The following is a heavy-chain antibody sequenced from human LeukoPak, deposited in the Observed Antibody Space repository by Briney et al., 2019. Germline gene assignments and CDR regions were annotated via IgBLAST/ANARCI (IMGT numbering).Heavy chain of an antibody. Sequence: ASVKVSCKASGGTFSSYAISWVRQAPGQGLEWMGRIIPILGIANYAQKFQGRVTITADKPTSTAYMELSSLRSEDTAVYYCARASNYYDSSGYLYYFDYWGQGTLVTVSS. CDR1: GGTFSSYA. CDR3: ARASNYYDSSGYLYYFDY. D-gene: IGHD3-22*01. J-gene: IGHJ4*02. V-gene: IGHV1-69*04. CDR2: IIPILGIA.